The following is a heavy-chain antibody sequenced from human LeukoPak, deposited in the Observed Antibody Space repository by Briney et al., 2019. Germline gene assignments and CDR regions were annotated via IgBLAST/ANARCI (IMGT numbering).Heavy chain of an antibody. V-gene: IGHV4-30-4*08. CDR2: IYYSGST. J-gene: IGHJ4*02. CDR3: ARLWGPSYDFWSGYYTGLDY. D-gene: IGHD3-3*01. CDR1: GGSISSGDYY. Sequence: SETLSLTCTVSGGSISSGDYYWSWIRQPPGKGLEWIWYIYYSGSTYYNPSLKSRVTISVDTSKNQFSLKLSSVTAADTAVYYCARLWGPSYDFWSGYYTGLDYWGQGTLVTVSS.